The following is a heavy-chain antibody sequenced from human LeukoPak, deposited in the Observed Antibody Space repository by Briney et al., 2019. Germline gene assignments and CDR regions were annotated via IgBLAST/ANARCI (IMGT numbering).Heavy chain of an antibody. CDR1: GFTFSSYA. V-gene: IGHV3-30-3*01. J-gene: IGHJ4*02. Sequence: GGSLRLSCAASGFTFSSYAMHWVRQAPGKGLEWVAVISYDGSNKYYADSVKGRFTISRDNSKNTLYLQMNSLRAEDTAVYYCASGGSTTDAVDYWGQGTLVTVSS. CDR3: ASGGSTTDAVDY. CDR2: ISYDGSNK. D-gene: IGHD5/OR15-5a*01.